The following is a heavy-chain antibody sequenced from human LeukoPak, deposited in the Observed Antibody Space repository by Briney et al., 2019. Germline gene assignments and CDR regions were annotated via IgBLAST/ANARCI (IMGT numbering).Heavy chain of an antibody. D-gene: IGHD6-13*01. CDR1: GLSFTNYA. CDR2: LTGYGGA. J-gene: IGHJ5*02. V-gene: IGHV3-23*01. Sequence: GGSLRLSCEASGLSFTNYAMMWVRQAPGKGVQWISTLTGYGGAYYADSGEGRFIISRDISKNTMFLQMYSLRAEDTAVYYCAKGAAAGKVDWFDPWGQGTLVTVSS. CDR3: AKGAAAGKVDWFDP.